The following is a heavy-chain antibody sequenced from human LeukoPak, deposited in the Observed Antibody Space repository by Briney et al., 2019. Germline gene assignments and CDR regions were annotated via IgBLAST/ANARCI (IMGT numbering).Heavy chain of an antibody. D-gene: IGHD1-26*01. Sequence: ASVKVSCKASGGTLSSYAISWMRQAPGQGLEWMGGIIPILSTTTYAQEFQGRVTITADESTSTAYMELSSLRSEDTAVYYCARDGRLPMGGRGNYFDSWGQGTLAIVSS. J-gene: IGHJ4*02. CDR3: ARDGRLPMGGRGNYFDS. CDR2: IIPILSTT. CDR1: GGTLSSYA. V-gene: IGHV1-69*13.